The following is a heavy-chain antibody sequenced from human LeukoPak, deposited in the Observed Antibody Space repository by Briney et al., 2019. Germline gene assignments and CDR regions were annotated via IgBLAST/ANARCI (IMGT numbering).Heavy chain of an antibody. CDR2: IYPGDSDT. J-gene: IGHJ6*03. V-gene: IGHV5-51*01. CDR3: ARYSSGWYNYYYYYYMDV. CDR1: GYSFTSYW. Sequence: GESLKISCKGSGYSFTSYWIGWVRQMPGKGLEWMGIIYPGDSDTRYSPSFQGQVTISADKSISTAYLRWSSLKASDTAMYYCARYSSGWYNYYYYYYMDVWGKGTTVTVSS. D-gene: IGHD6-19*01.